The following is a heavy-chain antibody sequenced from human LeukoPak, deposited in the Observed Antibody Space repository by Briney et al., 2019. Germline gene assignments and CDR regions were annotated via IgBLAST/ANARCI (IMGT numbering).Heavy chain of an antibody. CDR1: GFTVSSNY. Sequence: GGSLRLSCAASGFTVSSNYMSWVRQAPGKRLEWVSYISSSGTIYYADSVKGRFTISRDNVKNSVYLQMNSLRVEDTAVYYCAELGITMIGGVWGKGTTVTISS. J-gene: IGHJ6*04. V-gene: IGHV3-69-1*02. CDR2: ISSSGTI. CDR3: AELGITMIGGV. D-gene: IGHD3-10*02.